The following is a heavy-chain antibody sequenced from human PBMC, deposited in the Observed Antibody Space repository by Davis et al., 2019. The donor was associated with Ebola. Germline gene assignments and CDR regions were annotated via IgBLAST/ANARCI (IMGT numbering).Heavy chain of an antibody. V-gene: IGHV1-18*01. D-gene: IGHD2-15*01. CDR3: ARDNGYCSGGSCYSAGWFDP. Sequence: ASVKVSCKASGYTFTSYGISWVRQAPGQGLEWMGWISAYNGNTNYAQKLQGRVTMTTDTSTSTAYMELKSLRSDDTAVYYCARDNGYCSGGSCYSAGWFDPWGQGTLVTVSS. CDR1: GYTFTSYG. CDR2: ISAYNGNT. J-gene: IGHJ5*02.